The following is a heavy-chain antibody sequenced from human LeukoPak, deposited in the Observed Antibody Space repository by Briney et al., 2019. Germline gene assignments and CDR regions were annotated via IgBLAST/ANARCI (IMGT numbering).Heavy chain of an antibody. Sequence: PGGSLRLSCAASGFTFSSYWMQWVRQAPGKGLVWVSRIDGDGSSTNYADSVKGRFTISRDNAKNTLYLQMNSLRAEDTAVYYCTKDPVNRPYYFDYWGQGTLVTVSS. J-gene: IGHJ4*02. CDR3: TKDPVNRPYYFDY. CDR2: IDGDGSST. CDR1: GFTFSSYW. D-gene: IGHD1-14*01. V-gene: IGHV3-74*01.